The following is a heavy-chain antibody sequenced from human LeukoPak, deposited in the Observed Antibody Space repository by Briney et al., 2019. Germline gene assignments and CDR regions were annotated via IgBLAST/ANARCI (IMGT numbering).Heavy chain of an antibody. Sequence: GGSLRLSCSASGFTFSSYAMHWVRQAPGKGLEYVSAISSNGGSTYYADSVKGRFTISRDNSKNTLYLQMSSLRAEDTAVYYCVKDHHVGSSGRYYFDYWGQGTLVTVSS. CDR3: VKDHHVGSSGRYYFDY. CDR1: GFTFSSYA. V-gene: IGHV3-64D*06. CDR2: ISSNGGST. D-gene: IGHD6-19*01. J-gene: IGHJ4*02.